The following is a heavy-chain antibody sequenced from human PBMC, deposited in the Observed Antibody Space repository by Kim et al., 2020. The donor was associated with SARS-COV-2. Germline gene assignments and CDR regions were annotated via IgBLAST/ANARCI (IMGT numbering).Heavy chain of an antibody. V-gene: IGHV3-23*01. Sequence: YYADAVKGRFTIARDNSKNTLYLQMNSLRAEDTAIYYCAKRGGGSYCFDYWGQGTLVTVSS. CDR3: AKRGGGSYCFDY. D-gene: IGHD1-26*01. J-gene: IGHJ4*02.